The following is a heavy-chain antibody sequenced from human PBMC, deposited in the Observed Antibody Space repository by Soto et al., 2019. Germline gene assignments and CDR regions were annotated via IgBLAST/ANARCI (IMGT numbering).Heavy chain of an antibody. CDR3: ATPYDSSGYYSE. Sequence: SVKVSCKASGGTFSSYAISWVRQAPGQGLEWMGGIIPIFGTANYAQKFQGRVTITADESTSTAYMELSRLRSEDTAVYYCATPYDSSGYYSEWGQGTLVTVSS. CDR2: IIPIFGTA. D-gene: IGHD3-22*01. J-gene: IGHJ4*02. V-gene: IGHV1-69*13. CDR1: GGTFSSYA.